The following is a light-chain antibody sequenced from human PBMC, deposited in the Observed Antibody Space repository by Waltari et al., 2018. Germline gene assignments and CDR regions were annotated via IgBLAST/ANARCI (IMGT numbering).Light chain of an antibody. V-gene: IGKV1-5*03. CDR1: QSISSW. CDR3: QQYNSYSPWT. Sequence: DIQMTQSPSTLSASVGDRVTITCRASQSISSWLAWYQQKPGKAPKLLIYKASSLQSGVPSRFSGSGSRTEFTLTISGLQPDDFATYYCQQYNSYSPWTFGQGTKVEIK. CDR2: KAS. J-gene: IGKJ1*01.